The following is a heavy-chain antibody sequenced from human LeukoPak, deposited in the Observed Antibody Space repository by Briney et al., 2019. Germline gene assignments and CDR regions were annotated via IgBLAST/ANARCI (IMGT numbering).Heavy chain of an antibody. D-gene: IGHD3-10*01. CDR1: GFSFSRYD. CDR3: ARESPEGSVDV. CDR2: ISASSSTM. J-gene: IGHJ6*04. V-gene: IGHV3-48*01. Sequence: GGSLRLSCAASGFSFSRYDMGWVRQPPGKGLEWTSYISASSSTMYYADSVKGRFTISRENAKNSLYLQMNSLRAEDTAVYYCARESPEGSVDVWGTGTTVTVSS.